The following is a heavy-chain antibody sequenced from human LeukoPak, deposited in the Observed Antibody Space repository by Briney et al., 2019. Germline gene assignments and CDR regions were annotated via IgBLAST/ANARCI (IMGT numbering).Heavy chain of an antibody. J-gene: IGHJ6*02. CDR2: IYYSGST. CDR1: GGSISSYY. V-gene: IGHV4-59*08. Sequence: SETLSLTCTVSGGSISSYYWSWIRQPPGKGLEWIGYIYYSGSTNYNPSLKSRVTISVDTSKNQFSLKLSSVTAADTAVYYCARHEVPYYDFWSGYRDYGMDVRGQGTTVTVSS. D-gene: IGHD3-3*01. CDR3: ARHEVPYYDFWSGYRDYGMDV.